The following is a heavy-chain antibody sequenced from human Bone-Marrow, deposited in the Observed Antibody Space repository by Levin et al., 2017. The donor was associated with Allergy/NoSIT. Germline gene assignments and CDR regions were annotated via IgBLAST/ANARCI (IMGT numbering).Heavy chain of an antibody. V-gene: IGHV5-51*01. J-gene: IGHJ6*02. CDR1: GYSFISYW. Sequence: NPGGSLRLSCKGSGYSFISYWIAWVRQTPGKGLEWMGSIYPGDYDTKYSPPFLGQVTISVDKSISTAYLQWNSLKASDTAIYYCASDFHYDNGMDVWGQGTTVTVSS. CDR3: ASDFHYDNGMDV. CDR2: IYPGDYDT. D-gene: IGHD3/OR15-3a*01.